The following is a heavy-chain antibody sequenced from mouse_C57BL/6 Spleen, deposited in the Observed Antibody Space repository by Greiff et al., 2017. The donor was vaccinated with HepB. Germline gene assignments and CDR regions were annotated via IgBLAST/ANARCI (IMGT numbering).Heavy chain of an antibody. D-gene: IGHD2-4*01. CDR2: ISDGGSYT. CDR1: GFTFSSYA. Sequence: EVQVVESGGGLVKPGGSLKLSCAASGFTFSSYAMSWVRQTPEKRLEWVATISDGGSYTYYPDNVKGRFTFSRDNAKNNLYLQMSHLKSEDTAMYYCAREDDYDGTAFDYWGQGTTLTVSS. CDR3: AREDDYDGTAFDY. V-gene: IGHV5-4*01. J-gene: IGHJ2*01.